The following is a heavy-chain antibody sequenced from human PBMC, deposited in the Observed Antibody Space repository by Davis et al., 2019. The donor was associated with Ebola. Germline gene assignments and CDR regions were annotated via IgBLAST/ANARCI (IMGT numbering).Heavy chain of an antibody. D-gene: IGHD1-26*01. CDR2: ISYDGSNK. Sequence: GESLKISCAASGFTVSSNYMSWVRQAPGKGLEWVAVISYDGSNKYYADSVKGRFTISRDNSKNTLYLQMNSLRAEDTAVYYCARGPGTGVLYNWFDPWGQGTLVTVSS. CDR1: GFTVSSNY. J-gene: IGHJ5*02. V-gene: IGHV3-30-3*01. CDR3: ARGPGTGVLYNWFDP.